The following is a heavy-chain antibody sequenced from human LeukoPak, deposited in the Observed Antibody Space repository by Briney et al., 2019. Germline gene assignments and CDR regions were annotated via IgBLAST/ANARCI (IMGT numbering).Heavy chain of an antibody. CDR1: GFTFSNYG. V-gene: IGHV3-30*18. CDR2: ISYDGCNK. Sequence: GGSLRLSRAASGFTFSNYGMHWVRQPPGKGLEWVADISYDGCNKYYADSVKGRFTISRDNPKNTLYLQMNSLRAEDTAVYYCAKGLFDYGGFSDYFDYWGRGTLVTVSS. CDR3: AKGLFDYGGFSDYFDY. J-gene: IGHJ4*02. D-gene: IGHD4-23*01.